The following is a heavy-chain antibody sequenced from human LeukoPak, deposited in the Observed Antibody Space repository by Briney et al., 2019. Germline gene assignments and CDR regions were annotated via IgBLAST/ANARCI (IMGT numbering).Heavy chain of an antibody. V-gene: IGHV3-7*01. Sequence: GGSLRLSCATSGFTFSSYWVTWVRQAPGKGLEWVANIKEDGSDKYYVDSVKGRFTISRDNTKNSLYLQMNNLRAEDTAVYYCARDVGYFRFDYWGQGTLVTVSS. CDR2: IKEDGSDK. D-gene: IGHD5-18*01. J-gene: IGHJ4*02. CDR1: GFTFSSYW. CDR3: ARDVGYFRFDY.